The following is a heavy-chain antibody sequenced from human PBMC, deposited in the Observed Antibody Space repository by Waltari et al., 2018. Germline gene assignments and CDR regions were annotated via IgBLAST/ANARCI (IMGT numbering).Heavy chain of an antibody. CDR1: GGSFRGYY. V-gene: IGHV4-34*01. CDR2: INHSGST. CDR3: ASRGAGLATIGWVSNWFDP. J-gene: IGHJ5*02. D-gene: IGHD5-12*01. Sequence: QVQLQQWGAGLLKPSETLSLTCAVDGGSFRGYYWSWIRQPPGKGLEWIGEINHSGSTNYNPSLKSRVTISVDTSKNQFSLKLSSVTAADTAVYYCASRGAGLATIGWVSNWFDPWGQGTLVTVSS.